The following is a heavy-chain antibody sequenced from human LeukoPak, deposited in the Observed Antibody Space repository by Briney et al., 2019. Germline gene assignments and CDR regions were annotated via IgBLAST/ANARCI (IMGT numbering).Heavy chain of an antibody. D-gene: IGHD2-15*01. Sequence: PGGSLRLSCAASGXTFSSYAMSWVRQAPGKGLEWVSAISGSGGSTYYADSVKGRFTISRDNSKNTLYLQMNSLRAEDTAVYYCARQSPLLGYCSGGSCYGALDIWGQGTMVTVSS. CDR3: ARQSPLLGYCSGGSCYGALDI. CDR2: ISGSGGST. CDR1: GXTFSSYA. J-gene: IGHJ3*02. V-gene: IGHV3-23*01.